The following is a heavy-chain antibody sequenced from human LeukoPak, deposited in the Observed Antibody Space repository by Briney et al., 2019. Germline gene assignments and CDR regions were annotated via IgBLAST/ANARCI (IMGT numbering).Heavy chain of an antibody. V-gene: IGHV3-48*01. CDR1: GFTFSSYS. Sequence: PGGSLRLSCAASGFTFSSYSMNWVRQAPGKGLEWVPYISSSSSTIYYADSVKGRFTISRDNAKNSLYLQMNSLRAEDTAVYYCARDRLRASGYDFDYWGQGTLVTVSS. D-gene: IGHD5-12*01. CDR3: ARDRLRASGYDFDY. J-gene: IGHJ4*02. CDR2: ISSSSSTI.